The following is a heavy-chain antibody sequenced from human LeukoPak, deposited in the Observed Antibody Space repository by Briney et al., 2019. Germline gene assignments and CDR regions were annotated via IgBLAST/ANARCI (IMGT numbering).Heavy chain of an antibody. CDR1: GGSISSYY. Sequence: SETLSLTCTVSGGSISSYYWSWSRQPTGKGLEWIGYIYYSGSTNYNPSLKSRVTISVDTSKNQFSLKLSSVTAADTAVYYCARGPPLRYFDWLLLDYFDYWGQGTLVTVSS. CDR2: IYYSGST. CDR3: ARGPPLRYFDWLLLDYFDY. D-gene: IGHD3-9*01. J-gene: IGHJ4*02. V-gene: IGHV4-59*01.